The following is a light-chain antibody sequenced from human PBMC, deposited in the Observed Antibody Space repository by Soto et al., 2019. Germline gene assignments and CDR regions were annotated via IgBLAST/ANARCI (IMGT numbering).Light chain of an antibody. CDR3: QQYKNWPPFT. J-gene: IGKJ5*01. Sequence: EIVMTQSPATLSVSPGERATLSCRASQSISRRLAWYQQKPGQAPRLLIYGASNRATGIPARFSGSGSETEFTLTISSLQSEDFAVYYCQQYKNWPPFTFGQGTRLEIK. CDR2: GAS. CDR1: QSISRR. V-gene: IGKV3-15*01.